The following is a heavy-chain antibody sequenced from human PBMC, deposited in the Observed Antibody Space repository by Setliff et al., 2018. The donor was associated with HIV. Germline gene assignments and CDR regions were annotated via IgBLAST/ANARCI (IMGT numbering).Heavy chain of an antibody. Sequence: ASVKVSCKASGYTFNNYGVMWVRQAPGQGLEWMGWISGYGNRKYAQKFEGRLTVTTDTSTSTAYMELRTLRSDDTAVYFCPSGRGIYGSGALEAYDIWGQGTMVTVSS. CDR3: PSGRGIYGSGALEAYDI. D-gene: IGHD3-10*01. J-gene: IGHJ3*02. CDR2: ISGYGNR. CDR1: GYTFNNYG. V-gene: IGHV1-18*01.